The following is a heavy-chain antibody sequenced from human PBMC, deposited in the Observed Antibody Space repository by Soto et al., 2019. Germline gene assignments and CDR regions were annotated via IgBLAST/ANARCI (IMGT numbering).Heavy chain of an antibody. V-gene: IGHV1-46*01. Sequence: ASVKVSCKASGHTFTSYYMHWVRQAPGQGLEWMGIINPSGGSTSYAQKFQGRVTMTRDTSTSTVYMELGSLRSEDTAVYYCARDLAATMVRGLGSPQEYYYYYYGMDVWGQGTTVTVS. D-gene: IGHD3-10*01. J-gene: IGHJ6*02. CDR1: GHTFTSYY. CDR3: ARDLAATMVRGLGSPQEYYYYYYGMDV. CDR2: INPSGGST.